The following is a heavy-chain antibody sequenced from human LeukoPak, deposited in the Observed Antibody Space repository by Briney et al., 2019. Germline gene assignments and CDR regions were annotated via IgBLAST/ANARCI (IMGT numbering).Heavy chain of an antibody. Sequence: SETLSLTCTVSGGSISSSSCYWGWIRQSPGKGLEWIGSIYYSGSTYYNPSLKSRVTISVDTSKNQFSLKLSSVTAADTAVYYCARRGGYYGNWFDPWGQGTLVTVSS. CDR2: IYYSGST. D-gene: IGHD3-22*01. V-gene: IGHV4-39*01. CDR3: ARRGGYYGNWFDP. CDR1: GGSISSSSCY. J-gene: IGHJ5*02.